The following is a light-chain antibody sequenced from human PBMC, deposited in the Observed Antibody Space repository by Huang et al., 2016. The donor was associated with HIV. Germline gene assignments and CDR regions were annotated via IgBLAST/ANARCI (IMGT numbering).Light chain of an antibody. Sequence: IIMIQSPATLSVSPGDRATLSCSTSQSVRSNLAWYQQKAGQAPRLLIFGASTRATGGPARFSGSGSGTEFTLTISSLQSEDFAVYYCQHYNNWPLFTFGPGTKVDIK. CDR3: QHYNNWPLFT. V-gene: IGKV3-15*01. J-gene: IGKJ3*01. CDR1: QSVRSN. CDR2: GAS.